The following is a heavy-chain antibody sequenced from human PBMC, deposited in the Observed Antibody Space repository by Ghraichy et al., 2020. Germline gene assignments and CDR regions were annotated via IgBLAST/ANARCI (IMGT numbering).Heavy chain of an antibody. Sequence: GGSLRLSCAASGFRFSSYDMLWVRQVTGKGPELVSGIGPAGDPYYPDSVKGRFTVSRDNAKNSLYLQMNSLRVGDTAVYYCARAQLRAVWWLDIWGRGTLLTVSS. CDR2: IGPAGDP. D-gene: IGHD2-8*02. V-gene: IGHV3-13*05. CDR3: ARAQLRAVWWLDI. CDR1: GFRFSSYD. J-gene: IGHJ2*01.